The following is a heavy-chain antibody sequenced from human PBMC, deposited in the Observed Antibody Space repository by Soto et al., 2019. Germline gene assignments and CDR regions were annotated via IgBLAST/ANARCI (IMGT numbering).Heavy chain of an antibody. V-gene: IGHV4-30-4*01. D-gene: IGHD1-7*01. Sequence: PSETLSLTCTVSGGSISSGDYYWSWIRQPPGKGLEWIGYIYYSGSTYYNPSLKSRVTISVDTSKNQFSLKLSSVTAADTAVYYCARVTYNWNSSPPDYFDYWGQGTLVTVSS. CDR2: IYYSGST. CDR3: ARVTYNWNSSPPDYFDY. CDR1: GGSISSGDYY. J-gene: IGHJ4*02.